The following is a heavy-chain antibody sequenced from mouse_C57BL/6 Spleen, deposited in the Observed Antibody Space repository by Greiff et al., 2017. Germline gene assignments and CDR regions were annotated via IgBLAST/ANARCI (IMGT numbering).Heavy chain of an antibody. Sequence: EVQLVESGPGLVKPSQSLSLTCSVTGYSITSGYYWNWLRQFPGNKLEWMGYISYDGSNNYNPSLKNRISITRDTSKNQFFLKLNSVTTEDTATYYCAREVDWYFDVWGTGTTVTVSS. CDR2: ISYDGSN. J-gene: IGHJ1*03. CDR3: AREVDWYFDV. V-gene: IGHV3-6*01. D-gene: IGHD1-1*02. CDR1: GYSITSGYY.